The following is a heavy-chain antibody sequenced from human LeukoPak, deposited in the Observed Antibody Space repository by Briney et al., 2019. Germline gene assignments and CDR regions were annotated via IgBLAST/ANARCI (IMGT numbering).Heavy chain of an antibody. D-gene: IGHD3-22*01. CDR3: ARDKKRVRSYYYDSSGYGDAFDI. CDR1: GYTFTSYG. J-gene: IGHJ3*02. CDR2: ISAYNGNT. V-gene: IGHV1-18*01. Sequence: ASVKVSCKASGYTFTSYGISWVRPAPGQGLEWMGWISAYNGNTNYAQKLQGRVTMTTDTSTSTAYMELRSLRSDDTAVYYCARDKKRVRSYYYDSSGYGDAFDIWGQGTMVTVSS.